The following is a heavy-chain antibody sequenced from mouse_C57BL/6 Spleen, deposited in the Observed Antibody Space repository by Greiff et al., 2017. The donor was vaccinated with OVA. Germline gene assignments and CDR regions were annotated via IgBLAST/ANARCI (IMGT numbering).Heavy chain of an antibody. V-gene: IGHV5-2*01. J-gene: IGHJ2*01. D-gene: IGHD2-2*01. CDR3: ANIYYGYDEYYFDD. CDR1: EYEFPSHD. Sequence: DVKLVESGGGLVQPGESLKLSCESNEYEFPSHDMSWVRKTPEKRLELVAAINSDGGSTYYPDTMERRFIISRDNTKKTLYLQMSSLRSEDTALYYGANIYYGYDEYYFDDWGQGTTLTVSS. CDR2: INSDGGST.